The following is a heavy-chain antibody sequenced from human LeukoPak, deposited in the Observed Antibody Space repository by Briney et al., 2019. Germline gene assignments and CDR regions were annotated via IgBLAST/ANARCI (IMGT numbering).Heavy chain of an antibody. J-gene: IGHJ4*02. CDR2: IYTSGST. D-gene: IGHD6-13*01. CDR1: GGSISSGSYY. CDR3: ARDAGGAAAGAGLDY. V-gene: IGHV4-61*02. Sequence: SETLSLTCTVSGGSISSGSYYWSWIRQPAGKGLEWIGRIYTSGSTNYNPSLKSRVTISVDTSKNQFSLKLSSVTAADTAVYYCARDAGGAAAGAGLDYWGQGTLVTVSS.